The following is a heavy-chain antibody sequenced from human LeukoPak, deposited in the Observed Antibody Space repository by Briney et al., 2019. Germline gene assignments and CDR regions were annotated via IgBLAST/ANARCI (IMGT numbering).Heavy chain of an antibody. D-gene: IGHD4-17*01. CDR2: IYYSGST. V-gene: IGHV4-59*01. CDR1: GGSISSYY. J-gene: IGHJ5*02. Sequence: SETLSLTCTVSGGSISSYYWSWIRQPPGKGLEWIGYIYYSGSTNYNPSLKSRVTISVDTSKNQFSLKLSSVTAADTAVYYCARTKLYGDYRLDPWGQGTLVTVPS. CDR3: ARTKLYGDYRLDP.